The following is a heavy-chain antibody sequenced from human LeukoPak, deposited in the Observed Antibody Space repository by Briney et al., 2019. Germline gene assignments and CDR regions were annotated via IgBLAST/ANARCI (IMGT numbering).Heavy chain of an antibody. Sequence: SQTLSLTCTVSGGSISSGSYYWSWLRQPPGTGLEYIGYTHYSGSTNYNPSLKSRVTISLDTSGNQFSLKLSSVTAADTAVYYCASGYCGGACQLGGVDMWGQGTMVTVSS. D-gene: IGHD2-21*02. CDR2: THYSGST. J-gene: IGHJ3*02. CDR1: GGSISSGSYY. V-gene: IGHV4-61*01. CDR3: ASGYCGGACQLGGVDM.